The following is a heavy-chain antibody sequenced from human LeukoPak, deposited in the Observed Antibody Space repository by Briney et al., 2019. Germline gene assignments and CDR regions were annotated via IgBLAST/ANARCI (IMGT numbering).Heavy chain of an antibody. V-gene: IGHV3-30-3*01. CDR1: GFTFSSYA. D-gene: IGHD3-22*01. CDR2: ISYDGSNK. Sequence: PGGSLRLSCAASGFTFSSYAMHWVRQAPGKGLEWVAVISYDGSNKYYADSVKGRFTISRDNSKNTLYLQMNSLRAEDTAVYYCARDPLDYYDSSGYHPLVWGQGTLVTVSS. CDR3: ARDPLDYYDSSGYHPLV. J-gene: IGHJ4*02.